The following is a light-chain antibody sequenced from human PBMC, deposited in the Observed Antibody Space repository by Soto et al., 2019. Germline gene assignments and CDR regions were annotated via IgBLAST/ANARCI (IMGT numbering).Light chain of an antibody. J-gene: IGKJ1*01. CDR2: AAS. V-gene: IGKV1-17*01. CDR1: QGIRID. CDR3: LQHNTYPRT. Sequence: DIPMTQSPSSLSASVGDRVTITCRASQGIRIDLAWYQQKPGKAPKRLIYAASGLQGGVPSRFSGSGSGTEFTLTISSLQPEDFATYYCLQHNTYPRTFGQGTRVEIK.